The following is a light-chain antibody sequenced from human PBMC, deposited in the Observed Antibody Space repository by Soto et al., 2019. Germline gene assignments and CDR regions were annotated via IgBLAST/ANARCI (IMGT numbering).Light chain of an antibody. CDR2: EVS. Sequence: QSALTQPRSVSGSPGQSVTIACTGTSSDVGGYNYVSWYQQYPGKAPKLVIYEVSKRPSRVPDRFSGSKSGNTASLTISGVQADDEAEYYCCSYAGRPYVFGTGTQVTVL. CDR1: SSDVGGYNY. J-gene: IGLJ1*01. CDR3: CSYAGRPYV. V-gene: IGLV2-11*01.